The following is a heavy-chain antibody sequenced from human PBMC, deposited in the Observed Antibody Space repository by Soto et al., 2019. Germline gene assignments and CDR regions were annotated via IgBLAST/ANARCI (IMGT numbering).Heavy chain of an antibody. D-gene: IGHD2-2*01. CDR3: ARDGRYCSSTSCPYYYYYGMDV. J-gene: IGHJ6*02. Sequence: SETLSLTCTVSGDSISSGGYYLSWIRQHPGKGLEWIGYISYSGTTYYNPSLKSRATISVDTSKNQFSLNLSSVTAADTAVYYCARDGRYCSSTSCPYYYYYGMDVWGQGTTVTV. CDR1: GDSISSGGYY. V-gene: IGHV4-31*03. CDR2: ISYSGTT.